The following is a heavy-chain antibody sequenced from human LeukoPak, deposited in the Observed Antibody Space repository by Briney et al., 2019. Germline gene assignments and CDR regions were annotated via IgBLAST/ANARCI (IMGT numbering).Heavy chain of an antibody. Sequence: PGGSLRLSCAASGFTFSGSAVNWVREASGTGLEWVGRIRSKAKSYAPASAASVKGRFTISRDDSKNTAYLQMNSLKTEDTAVYYCTRPIYYDRSGYYAQSNWGQGTLVTVSS. CDR3: TRPIYYDRSGYYAQSN. D-gene: IGHD3-22*01. CDR2: IRSKAKSYAP. CDR1: GFTFSGSA. J-gene: IGHJ4*02. V-gene: IGHV3-73*01.